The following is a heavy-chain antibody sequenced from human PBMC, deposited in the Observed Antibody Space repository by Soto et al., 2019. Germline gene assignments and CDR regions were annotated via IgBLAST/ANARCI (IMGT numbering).Heavy chain of an antibody. CDR2: LSGNGVRT. Sequence: GGSLRLSCAASGFTFTNYAMXWVXQAXGKGLEWVSGLSGNGVRTYYADSVKGRFTISRDNSRNTLYRQMSSLRAEDTGVYYCAQFGRRIPVAATGAIESWGQGTLVTVSS. CDR3: AQFGRRIPVAATGAIES. V-gene: IGHV3-23*01. J-gene: IGHJ4*02. D-gene: IGHD6-19*01. CDR1: GFTFTNYA.